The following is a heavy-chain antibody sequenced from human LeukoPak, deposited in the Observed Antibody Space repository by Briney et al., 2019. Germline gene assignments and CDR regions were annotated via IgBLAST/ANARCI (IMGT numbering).Heavy chain of an antibody. CDR2: VSYDGTNK. CDR1: GFTFDVYA. V-gene: IGHV3-30*04. Sequence: GGSLRLSCAASGFTFDVYAMHWVRQAPGKGLEWVAVVSYDGTNKYYADSVKGRFTISRDNSQNTLHLQMSSLRVADTAGYYCARDQLQHCSDGSCYVIDNWGPGTLVAVSS. J-gene: IGHJ4*02. D-gene: IGHD2-15*01. CDR3: ARDQLQHCSDGSCYVIDN.